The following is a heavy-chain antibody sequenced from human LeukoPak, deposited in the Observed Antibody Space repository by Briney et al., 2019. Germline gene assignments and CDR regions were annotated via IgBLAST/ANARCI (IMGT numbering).Heavy chain of an antibody. CDR2: ISWDSAHI. Sequence: GGSLRLSCAASGFNFGGSAMHWVRQIPGKGLEWVSSISWDSAHIYYADSVKGRFTISRDNSKNTLYLQMNSLRAEDTAVYYCAKASYSMVRGIIFDYWGQGTLVTVSS. V-gene: IGHV3-23*01. J-gene: IGHJ4*02. D-gene: IGHD3-10*01. CDR1: GFNFGGSA. CDR3: AKASYSMVRGIIFDY.